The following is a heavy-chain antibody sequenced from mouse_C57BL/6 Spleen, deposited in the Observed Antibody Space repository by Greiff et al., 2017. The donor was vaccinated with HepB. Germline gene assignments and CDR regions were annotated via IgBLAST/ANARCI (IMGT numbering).Heavy chain of an antibody. CDR2: INPNNGGT. Sequence: EVKLMESGPELVKPGASVKIPCKASGYTFTDYNMDWVKQSHGKSLEWIGDINPNNGGTIYNQKFKGKATLTVDKSSSTAYMELRSLTSEDTAVYYCARDYEGFAYWGQGTLVTVSA. D-gene: IGHD2-4*01. CDR3: ARDYEGFAY. V-gene: IGHV1-18*01. J-gene: IGHJ3*01. CDR1: GYTFTDYN.